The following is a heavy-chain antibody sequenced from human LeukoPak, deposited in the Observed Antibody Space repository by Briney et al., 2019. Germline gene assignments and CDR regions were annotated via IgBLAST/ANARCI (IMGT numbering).Heavy chain of an antibody. CDR2: ISAYNGNT. Sequence: EASVKVSCKASGYTFTSYGISWVRQAPGQGLEWMGWISAYNGNTNYAQKLQGRVTMTTDTSTSTAYMELRSLRSEDTAVYYCASGSTMIVVPSPWYFDYWGQGTLVTVSS. D-gene: IGHD3-22*01. CDR3: ASGSTMIVVPSPWYFDY. J-gene: IGHJ4*02. CDR1: GYTFTSYG. V-gene: IGHV1-18*01.